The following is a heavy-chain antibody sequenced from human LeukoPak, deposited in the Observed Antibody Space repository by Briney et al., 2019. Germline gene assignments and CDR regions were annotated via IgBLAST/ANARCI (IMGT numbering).Heavy chain of an antibody. J-gene: IGHJ6*03. CDR1: GYTFTSYG. CDR2: ISAYNGNT. D-gene: IGHD1-14*01. Sequence: GASVKVSCKASGYTFTSYGISWVRQAPGQGLEWMGWISAYNGNTNYAQKLQGRVTMTTDTSTSTAYMELRSLRSDDTAVYYCARDYRPNHYYYMDVWGKGTTVTVSS. V-gene: IGHV1-18*01. CDR3: ARDYRPNHYYYMDV.